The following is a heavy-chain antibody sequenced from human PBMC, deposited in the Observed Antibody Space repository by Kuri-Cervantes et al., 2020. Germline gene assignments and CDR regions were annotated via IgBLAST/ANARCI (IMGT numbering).Heavy chain of an antibody. CDR1: GFTFSSYG. Sequence: GGSLRLSCAASGFTFSSYGIHWVRQAPGKGLEWVAVIWYDGSNKYYADSVKGRFTISRDNAKNSLYLQTNSLRAEDTAVYYCARETPGYSSSPYFDYWGQGTLVTVSS. CDR2: IWYDGSNK. D-gene: IGHD6-13*01. CDR3: ARETPGYSSSPYFDY. V-gene: IGHV3-33*01. J-gene: IGHJ4*02.